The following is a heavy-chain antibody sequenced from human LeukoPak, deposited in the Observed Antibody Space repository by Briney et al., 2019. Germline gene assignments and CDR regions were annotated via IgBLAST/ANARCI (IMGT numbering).Heavy chain of an antibody. V-gene: IGHV1-18*01. Sequence: EASVKVSCKASGYTFTSYGISWVRQAPGQGLEWMGWISAYNGNTNYAQKLQGRVTMTTDTSTSTAYMELRGLRSDDTAVYYCAGSGANTEFDYWGQGTLVTVSS. CDR3: AGSGANTEFDY. J-gene: IGHJ4*02. D-gene: IGHD1-26*01. CDR2: ISAYNGNT. CDR1: GYTFTSYG.